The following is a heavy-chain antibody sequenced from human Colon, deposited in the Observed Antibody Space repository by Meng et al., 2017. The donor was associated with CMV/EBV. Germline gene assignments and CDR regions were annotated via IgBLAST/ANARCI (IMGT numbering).Heavy chain of an antibody. CDR2: IIPIFGTT. CDR1: GGTFSDNV. CDR3: ARGMISGWTRSFEY. Sequence: SVKVFCKASGGTFSDNVITWVRQAPGQGLEWMGGIIPIFGTTKYAQKFQGRVTITRDESTSTAYMELSGLRSEDTAIYYCARGMISGWTRSFEYWGQGTLVTVSS. V-gene: IGHV1-69*05. J-gene: IGHJ4*02. D-gene: IGHD6-19*01.